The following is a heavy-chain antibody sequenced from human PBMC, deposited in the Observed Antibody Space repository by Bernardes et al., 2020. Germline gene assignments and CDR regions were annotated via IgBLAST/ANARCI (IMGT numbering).Heavy chain of an antibody. Sequence: KVSCKASGYRFTSYGISWVRQAPGQGLEWMGWISAYNGNTKYAQRLQGRVTMTTDTSTNTAYMDLRSLRSDDTAVYYCARDTRCTTTTCYLGWFDPWGQGTLVTVSP. J-gene: IGHJ5*02. D-gene: IGHD2-2*01. CDR2: ISAYNGNT. V-gene: IGHV1-18*01. CDR3: ARDTRCTTTTCYLGWFDP. CDR1: GYRFTSYG.